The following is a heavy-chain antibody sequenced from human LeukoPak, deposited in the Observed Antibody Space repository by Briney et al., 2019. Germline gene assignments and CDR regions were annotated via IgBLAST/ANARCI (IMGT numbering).Heavy chain of an antibody. CDR2: IYHSGST. CDR1: GVSISSSDW. D-gene: IGHD3-22*01. Sequence: PSETLSLTCALSGVSISSSDWWNWVRQPPGKGLEWIGEIYHSGSTNYDPSLKSRVTISVDKSKNQFSLKLSSVTAADTAVYYCARAKKDYYDSSGYSLYWGQGTLVTVAS. V-gene: IGHV4-4*02. J-gene: IGHJ4*02. CDR3: ARAKKDYYDSSGYSLY.